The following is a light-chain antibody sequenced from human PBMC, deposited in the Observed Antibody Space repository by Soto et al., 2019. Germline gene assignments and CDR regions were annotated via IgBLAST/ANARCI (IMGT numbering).Light chain of an antibody. V-gene: IGKV3-20*01. Sequence: EIVLTQSPATLSVSPGERATLSCRASQSVNKHLAWYQHRPGQAPRLLIYDTSNRATGIPDRFTGSGSGTDLTLTISSLEPEDFAVYYCEQYGSSPPSITFGQGTRLE. J-gene: IGKJ5*01. CDR2: DTS. CDR1: QSVNKH. CDR3: EQYGSSPPSIT.